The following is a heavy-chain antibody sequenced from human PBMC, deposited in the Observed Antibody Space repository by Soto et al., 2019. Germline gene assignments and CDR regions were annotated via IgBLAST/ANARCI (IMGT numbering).Heavy chain of an antibody. CDR1: GYSFSSFW. CDR2: IDPSDSYI. D-gene: IGHD1-7*01. J-gene: IGHJ6*02. CDR3: AKRGLNYQAYHDGNAMDV. V-gene: IGHV5-10-1*01. Sequence: GESLKLSCEGSGYSFSSFWLSWVRQMPGKGLEWVGRIDPSDSYINYSPSFQGRVTISADKSSSTAYLQWSSLEASDTCICYCAKRGLNYQAYHDGNAMDVWGQGTTVTVSS.